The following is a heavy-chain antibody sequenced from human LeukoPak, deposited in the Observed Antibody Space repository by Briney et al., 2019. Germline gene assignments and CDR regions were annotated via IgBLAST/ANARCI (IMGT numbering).Heavy chain of an antibody. CDR3: ARTVSNYWWFDP. V-gene: IGHV1-18*04. CDR1: GYTFTSYV. Sequence: GAAVKVSCKASGYTFTSYVISWVRQAPGQGREWMGWISAYNGNTNYAQKLQGRVTMTTDTSTSTAYMELRSLRSDDTAVYYCARTVSNYWWFDPWGQGTLVTVSS. CDR2: ISAYNGNT. D-gene: IGHD4-11*01. J-gene: IGHJ5*02.